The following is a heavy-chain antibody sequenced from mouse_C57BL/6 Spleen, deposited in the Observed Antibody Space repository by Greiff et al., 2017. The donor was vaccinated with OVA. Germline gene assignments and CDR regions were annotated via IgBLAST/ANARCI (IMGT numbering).Heavy chain of an antibody. CDR3: ARDDGYYGGAMDY. CDR2: IYPGDGDT. J-gene: IGHJ4*01. D-gene: IGHD2-3*01. CDR1: GYAFSSSW. V-gene: IGHV1-82*01. Sequence: VQLQQSGPELVKPGASVKISCKASGYAFSSSWMNWVKQRPGKGLEWIGRIYPGDGDTNYNGKFKGKATLTADKSSSTAYMQLSSLTSEDSAVYFCARDDGYYGGAMDYWGQGTSVTVSS.